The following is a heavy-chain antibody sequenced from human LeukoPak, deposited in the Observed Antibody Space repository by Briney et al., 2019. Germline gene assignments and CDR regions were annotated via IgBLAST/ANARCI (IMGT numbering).Heavy chain of an antibody. CDR1: GGSISSFY. V-gene: IGHV4-59*01. CDR2: IYYSGNT. CDR3: ARGYSGSYGRFDY. Sequence: SETLFLTCTVSGGSISSFYWSWIRQPPGKGLEWIGYIYYSGNTNYNPSLKNRVTISVDTSKNKLSLKLSSVTAADTAVYYCARGYSGSYGRFDYWGQGTLATVSS. D-gene: IGHD1-26*01. J-gene: IGHJ4*02.